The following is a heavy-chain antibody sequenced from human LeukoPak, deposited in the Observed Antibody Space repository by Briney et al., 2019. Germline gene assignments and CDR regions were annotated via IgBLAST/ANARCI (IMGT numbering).Heavy chain of an antibody. CDR2: ISGSGVT. Sequence: PSETLSLTCTVSGGSISSYYWSWIRQPAGKGLEWIGRISGSGVTTYNPSLKSRLSISIDTSKNQFSLKLMSVTAADTAVYYCARDSGTTGEVKFDPWGQGTLVTVSS. CDR3: ARDSGTTGEVKFDP. CDR1: GGSISSYY. D-gene: IGHD3-10*01. V-gene: IGHV4-4*07. J-gene: IGHJ5*02.